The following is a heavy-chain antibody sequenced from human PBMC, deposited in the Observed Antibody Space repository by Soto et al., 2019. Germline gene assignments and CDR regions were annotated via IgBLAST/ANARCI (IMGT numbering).Heavy chain of an antibody. CDR1: GYTFTSYG. CDR2: ISAYNGNT. D-gene: IGHD3-22*01. CDR3: ARMGNYYDSSGYKTGAFDI. Sequence: GASVKVSCKASGYTFTSYGISWVRQAPGQGLEWMGWISAYNGNTNYAQKLQGRVTMTTDTSTSTAYMELRSLRSDDTAVYYCARMGNYYDSSGYKTGAFDIWGQGTMVPVSS. V-gene: IGHV1-18*01. J-gene: IGHJ3*02.